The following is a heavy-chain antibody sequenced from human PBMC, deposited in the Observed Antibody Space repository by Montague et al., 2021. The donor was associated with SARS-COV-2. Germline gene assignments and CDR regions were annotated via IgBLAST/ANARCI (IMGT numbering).Heavy chain of an antibody. J-gene: IGHJ3*02. CDR3: VGERAGGLRNVFDI. V-gene: IGHV4-38-2*02. CDR2: ISHSGTT. Sequence: SETLSLTCTVSGFSIGSGDYCGWLRQPPRKGLGWIGSISHSGTTYYNPSLHSRLTTSIDTSTNQFSLRLTSVTAADTAVFFCVGERAGGLRNVFDIWGQGTTVTVSS. CDR1: GFSIGSGDY.